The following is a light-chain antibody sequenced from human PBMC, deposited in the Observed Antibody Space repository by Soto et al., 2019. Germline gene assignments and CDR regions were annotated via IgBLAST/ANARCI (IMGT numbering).Light chain of an antibody. CDR2: GAS. CDR3: QQYGSSLLT. CDR1: QSVSSNY. Sequence: EIVLTQSPVTLSLSPVERSTLSFIASQSVSSNYVAWFHQKPGQAPRLLIYGASSRATGIPDRFSGSGSGTDFTLTISRLEPEDFAVYYCQQYGSSLLTFGGGTKVDIK. V-gene: IGKV3-20*01. J-gene: IGKJ4*01.